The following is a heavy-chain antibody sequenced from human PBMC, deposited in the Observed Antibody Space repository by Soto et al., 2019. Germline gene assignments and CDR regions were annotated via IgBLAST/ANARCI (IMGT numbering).Heavy chain of an antibody. J-gene: IGHJ6*02. Sequence: SETLSLTCTVSGGSISSSRCHWGWIRQHPGKGLEWIGYIYYSGNTYYNPSLKSRVTISVDKSKNQFSLKLSSVTAADTAVYYCASLGYCSGGSCYEGFFSDYYYYGMDVWGQGTTVTVSS. CDR2: IYYSGNT. V-gene: IGHV4-39*07. D-gene: IGHD2-15*01. CDR3: ASLGYCSGGSCYEGFFSDYYYYGMDV. CDR1: GGSISSSRCH.